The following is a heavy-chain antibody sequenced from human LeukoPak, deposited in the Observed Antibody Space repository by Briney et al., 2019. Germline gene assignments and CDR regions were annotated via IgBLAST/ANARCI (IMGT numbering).Heavy chain of an antibody. J-gene: IGHJ4*02. CDR3: ARGNSVHCTGATCYDLDY. V-gene: IGHV3-23*01. CDR1: GFTFSSYA. Sequence: PGGSLRLSCAASGFTFSSYAMSWVRQAPGKGLEWVSAISYGFGTYHAHSVKGRFTISRDNSRNRLYLQMTSLRAEDTAVYYCARGNSVHCTGATCYDLDYWGQGTLVTVSS. D-gene: IGHD2-2*01. CDR2: ISYGFGT.